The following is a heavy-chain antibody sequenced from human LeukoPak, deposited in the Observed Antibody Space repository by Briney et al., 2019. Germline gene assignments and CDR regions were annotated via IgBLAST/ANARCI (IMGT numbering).Heavy chain of an antibody. J-gene: IGHJ6*02. CDR2: ISYDGSNK. V-gene: IGHV3-30*03. CDR1: GFTFSSYG. Sequence: GRSLRLSCAASGFTFSSYGMHWVRQAPGKGLEWVAVISYDGSNKYYADSVKGRFTISRDNSKNTLYLQMNSLRAEDTAVYYCALINVWFGEYYGMDVWGQGTTVTVSS. D-gene: IGHD3-10*01. CDR3: ALINVWFGEYYGMDV.